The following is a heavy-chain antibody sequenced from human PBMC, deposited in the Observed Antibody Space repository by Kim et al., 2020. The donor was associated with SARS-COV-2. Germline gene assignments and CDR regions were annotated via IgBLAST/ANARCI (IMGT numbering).Heavy chain of an antibody. V-gene: IGHV1-46*01. CDR1: GYTFTSYY. CDR3: ARGLLLTFGGVIVIASYYFEY. D-gene: IGHD3-16*02. J-gene: IGHJ4*02. Sequence: ASVKVSCKASGYTFTSYYMHWVRQAPGQGLEWMGIINPSGGSTSYAQKFQGRVTMTRDTSTSTVYMELSSLRSEDTAVYYCARGLLLTFGGVIVIASYYFEYWGQGALVTVSS. CDR2: INPSGGST.